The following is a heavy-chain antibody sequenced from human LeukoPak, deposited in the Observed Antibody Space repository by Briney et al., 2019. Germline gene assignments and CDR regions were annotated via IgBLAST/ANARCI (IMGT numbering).Heavy chain of an antibody. V-gene: IGHV4-61*02. CDR2: IYTSGST. CDR3: ARVDYYYMDV. J-gene: IGHJ6*03. CDR1: GGSISSGSYY. Sequence: PSETLSLTCTVSGGSISSGSYYWSWIRQPPGKGLEWIGRIYTSGSTNYNPSLKSRVTISVDTSKNQFSLKLSSVTAADTAVYYCARVDYYYMDVWGKGTTVTVSS.